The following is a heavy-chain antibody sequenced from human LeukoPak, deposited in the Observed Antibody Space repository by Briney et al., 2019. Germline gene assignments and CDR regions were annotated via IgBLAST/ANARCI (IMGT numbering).Heavy chain of an antibody. Sequence: GGSLRLSCASSGFTFSNYDMLWVRQAAGKGLEWVSAISTAGDTYYTGSEKGRFTISRDNAKSSLYLQMRGLRVDDTAVYYCVRAPPATGWLVDNWGQGTLVTVSS. D-gene: IGHD6-19*01. J-gene: IGHJ4*02. CDR3: VRAPPATGWLVDN. CDR2: ISTAGDT. V-gene: IGHV3-13*04. CDR1: GFTFSNYD.